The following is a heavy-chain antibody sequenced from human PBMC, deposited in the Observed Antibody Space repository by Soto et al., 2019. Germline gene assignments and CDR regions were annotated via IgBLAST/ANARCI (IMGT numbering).Heavy chain of an antibody. V-gene: IGHV3-74*01. CDR2: MNTDGSTI. CDR1: GFTFRSYW. Sequence: GGSLRLSCAASGFTFRSYWMHWVRQAPGKGLVWVARMNTDGSTITYADSVKGRFTISRDNAKNTLYLQMNSLRAEDTAVYYCARDRKDAICCYYGMDVWGQGTTVTVSS. D-gene: IGHD2-21*01. CDR3: ARDRKDAICCYYGMDV. J-gene: IGHJ6*02.